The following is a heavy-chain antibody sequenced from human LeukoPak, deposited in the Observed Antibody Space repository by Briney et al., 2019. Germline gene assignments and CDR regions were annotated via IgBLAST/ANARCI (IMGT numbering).Heavy chain of an antibody. J-gene: IGHJ4*02. Sequence: GGSLRLSCAASGFTFSSYAMSWVRQAPGKGLEWVSAISGSGGSTYYADSVKGRFTISRDNSKNTLYLQINSLRAEDTAVYYCARGIAAAGTGLYNWGQGTLLTVSS. CDR1: GFTFSSYA. D-gene: IGHD6-13*01. CDR3: ARGIAAAGTGLYN. V-gene: IGHV3-23*01. CDR2: ISGSGGST.